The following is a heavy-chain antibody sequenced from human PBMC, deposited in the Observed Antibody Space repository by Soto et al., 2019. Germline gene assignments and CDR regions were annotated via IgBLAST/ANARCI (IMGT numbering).Heavy chain of an antibody. CDR3: ARDLEMATTSPKDY. CDR2: ISYDGSNK. Sequence: QVQLVESGGGVVQPGRSLRLSCAASGFTFSSYAMHWVRQAPGKGLEWVAVISYDGSNKYYADSVKGRFTISRDNSKNTRYLQMNSLRAEDTAVYYCARDLEMATTSPKDYWGQGTLVTVSS. CDR1: GFTFSSYA. V-gene: IGHV3-30-3*01. J-gene: IGHJ4*02. D-gene: IGHD1-1*01.